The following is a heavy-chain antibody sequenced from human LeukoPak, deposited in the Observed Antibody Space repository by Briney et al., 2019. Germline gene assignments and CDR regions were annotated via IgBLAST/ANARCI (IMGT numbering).Heavy chain of an antibody. V-gene: IGHV3-21*01. CDR2: ISSSSSYI. J-gene: IGHJ4*02. D-gene: IGHD6-13*01. Sequence: GGSLRLSCAASGFTFSSYSMNWVRQAPGKGLEWVSSISSSSSYICYADSVKGRFTISRDNAKNSLYLQMNSLRAEDTAVYYCARDDVYSIDYWGQGTLVTVSS. CDR3: ARDDVYSIDY. CDR1: GFTFSSYS.